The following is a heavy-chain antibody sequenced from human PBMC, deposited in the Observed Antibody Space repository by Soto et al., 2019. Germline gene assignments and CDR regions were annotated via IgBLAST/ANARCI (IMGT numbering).Heavy chain of an antibody. V-gene: IGHV3-21*01. Sequence: GGSLRLSCAASGFTFSSYSMNWVRQAPGKGLEWVSSISSSSSYIYYADSVKGRFTISRDNAKNSLYLQMNSLRAEDTAVYYCARGCGGSCYGQADYWGQGTLVTVSS. J-gene: IGHJ4*02. CDR2: ISSSSSYI. D-gene: IGHD2-15*01. CDR3: ARGCGGSCYGQADY. CDR1: GFTFSSYS.